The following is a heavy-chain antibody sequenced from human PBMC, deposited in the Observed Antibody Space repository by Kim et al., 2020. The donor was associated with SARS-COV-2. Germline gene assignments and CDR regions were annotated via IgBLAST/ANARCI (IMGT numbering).Heavy chain of an antibody. D-gene: IGHD3-10*01. J-gene: IGHJ6*02. CDR3: ANLGSYYYDSGSSYGMDV. V-gene: IGHV3-9*01. Sequence: VKGRFTISRDNAKNSLYLQMNSLRAEDTALYYCANLGSYYYDSGSSYGMDVWGQGTTVTVSS.